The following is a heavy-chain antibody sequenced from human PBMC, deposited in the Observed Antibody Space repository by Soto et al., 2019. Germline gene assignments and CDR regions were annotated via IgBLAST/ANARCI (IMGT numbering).Heavy chain of an antibody. V-gene: IGHV1-18*01. J-gene: IGHJ6*03. CDR3: ARASLCSSTSCYAHYYYYMDV. CDR2: ISAYNGNT. D-gene: IGHD2-2*01. CDR1: GYTFTSYG. Sequence: GASVKVSCKASGYTFTSYGISWVRQAPGQGLEWMGWISAYNGNTNYAQKLQGRVTMTTDTSTSTAYMELRSLRSDDTAVYYCARASLCSSTSCYAHYYYYMDVWGKGTTVTVS.